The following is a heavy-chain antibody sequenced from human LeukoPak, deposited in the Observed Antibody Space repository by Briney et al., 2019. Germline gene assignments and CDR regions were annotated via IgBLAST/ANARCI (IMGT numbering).Heavy chain of an antibody. D-gene: IGHD1-1*01. CDR1: GFPFSNYA. J-gene: IGHJ4*02. V-gene: IGHV3-64*04. Sequence: PGGSLRLSCSASGFPFSNYAMAWVRQAPGKGLEYVSAISNNGVSTYYADSVKGRFTISRDNSKSTLYLQMNSLRAEDTAVYYCAMNWNCDYWGQGTLVTVSS. CDR2: ISNNGVST. CDR3: AMNWNCDY.